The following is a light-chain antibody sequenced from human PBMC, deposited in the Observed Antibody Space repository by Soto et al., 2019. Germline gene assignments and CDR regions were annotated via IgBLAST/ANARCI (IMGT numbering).Light chain of an antibody. CDR2: AVS. J-gene: IGKJ4*01. V-gene: IGKV3-20*01. CDR3: QQYDRIPGFT. Sequence: EIVLTQSPGTLSLSPGETATLSCRASQSFRSNYLAWYQQRPGQAPRRLIYAVSSRASGIPDRFSGSVSGTDFTLTISRLEPEDSAVYYCQQYDRIPGFTFGGGTKVEI. CDR1: QSFRSNY.